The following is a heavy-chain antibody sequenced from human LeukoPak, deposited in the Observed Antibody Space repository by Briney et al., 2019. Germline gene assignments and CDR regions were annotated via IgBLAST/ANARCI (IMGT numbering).Heavy chain of an antibody. D-gene: IGHD3-22*01. CDR1: GGSISSYY. Sequence: SETLSLTCTVSGGSISSYYWSWIRQPPGKGLEWIGYIYYSGSTNYNPSLKSRVTISVDTSKNQFSLKLSSVTAADTAVYYCARDEKRRYYDSSGYQNYYYYMDVWGKGTTVTVSS. V-gene: IGHV4-59*01. CDR2: IYYSGST. CDR3: ARDEKRRYYDSSGYQNYYYYMDV. J-gene: IGHJ6*03.